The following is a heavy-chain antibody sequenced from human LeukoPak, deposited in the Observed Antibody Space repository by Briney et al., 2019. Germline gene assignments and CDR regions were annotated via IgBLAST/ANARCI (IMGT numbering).Heavy chain of an antibody. J-gene: IGHJ4*02. D-gene: IGHD3-3*01. V-gene: IGHV3-21*01. CDR1: GFTFSNYN. CDR2: ISSSRSSYI. CDR3: ARGVPYDSWSGPHYSDY. Sequence: PGGSLRLSCAASGFTFSNYNMNWVRQAPGKGLEWVSTISSSRSSYIYYADSVKGRFTISRDSAKNSLYLQMNSLRAEDTAVYYCARGVPYDSWSGPHYSDYWGQGTLVTVSS.